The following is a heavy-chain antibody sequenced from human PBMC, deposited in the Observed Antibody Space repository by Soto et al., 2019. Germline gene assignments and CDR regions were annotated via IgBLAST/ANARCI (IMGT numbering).Heavy chain of an antibody. CDR3: ARGFDDDAFDI. CDR2: IYSGGST. V-gene: IGHV3-53*01. J-gene: IGHJ3*02. Sequence: PGGSLRLSCAASGFTVSSNYMSWVRQAPGKGLEWVSVIYSGGSTYYADSVKGRFTISRDNSKNTLYLQMNSLRAEDTAVYYCARGFDDDAFDISGQGTIVTVPS. CDR1: GFTVSSNY.